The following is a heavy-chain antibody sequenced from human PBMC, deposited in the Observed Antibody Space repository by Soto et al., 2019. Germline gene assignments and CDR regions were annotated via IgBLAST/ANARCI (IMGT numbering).Heavy chain of an antibody. J-gene: IGHJ6*02. D-gene: IGHD3-9*01. CDR3: DSSRYLDWLPYYYYGMDV. CDR2: INHSGST. Sequence: SETPSLTCAVYEECCDGYSWWYIRQPSGKRLEWIGEINHSGSTNYNPSLKSRVTISVDTSKNQFSLKLSSVTAADTAVYYCDSSRYLDWLPYYYYGMDVWGQGTTVTV. V-gene: IGHV4-34*01. CDR1: EECCDGYS.